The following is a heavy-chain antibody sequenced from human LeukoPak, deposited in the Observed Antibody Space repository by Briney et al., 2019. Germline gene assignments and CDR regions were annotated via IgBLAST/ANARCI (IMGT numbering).Heavy chain of an antibody. CDR2: IYYSGIT. Sequence: SETLSLTCTVSVGSISSSSCYWGWVCQPPGKGLEWIGSIYYSGITYYNPSLKSRVTISVDTSKNQFSLSLYSVTAADTAVYYCARLSVSTGWDLDYWGQGTLVTVSS. J-gene: IGHJ4*02. CDR3: ARLSVSTGWDLDY. D-gene: IGHD6-19*01. CDR1: VGSISSSSCY. V-gene: IGHV4-39*01.